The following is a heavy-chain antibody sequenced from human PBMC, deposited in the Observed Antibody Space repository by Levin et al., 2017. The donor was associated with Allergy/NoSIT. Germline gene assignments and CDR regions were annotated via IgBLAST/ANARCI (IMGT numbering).Heavy chain of an antibody. Sequence: GESLKISCAASGFTFSGSAMHWVRQASGKGLEWVGRIRSKANSYATAYAASVKGRFTISRDDSKNTAYLQMNSLKTEDTAVYYCTRHWDSSGWYFPLDYWGQGTLVTVSS. D-gene: IGHD6-19*01. V-gene: IGHV3-73*01. J-gene: IGHJ4*02. CDR2: IRSKANSYAT. CDR1: GFTFSGSA. CDR3: TRHWDSSGWYFPLDY.